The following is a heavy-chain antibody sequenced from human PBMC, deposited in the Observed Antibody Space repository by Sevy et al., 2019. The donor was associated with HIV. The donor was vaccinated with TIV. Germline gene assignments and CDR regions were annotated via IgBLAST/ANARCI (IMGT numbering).Heavy chain of an antibody. CDR3: ARVPTMIVVVQGDLNAFDI. Sequence: ASVKVSCKASGYTFTGHYMHWVRQAPGQGLEWMGWINPNSGGTNYAQKFQGRVTMTRDTSISTAYMELSRLRSDDTAVYYCARVPTMIVVVQGDLNAFDIWGQGTMVTVSS. CDR1: GYTFTGHY. CDR2: INPNSGGT. D-gene: IGHD3-22*01. V-gene: IGHV1-2*02. J-gene: IGHJ3*02.